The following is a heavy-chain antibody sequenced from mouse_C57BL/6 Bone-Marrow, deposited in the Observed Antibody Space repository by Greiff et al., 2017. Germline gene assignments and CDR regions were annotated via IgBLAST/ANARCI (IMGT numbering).Heavy chain of an antibody. CDR1: GFNIKDDY. D-gene: IGHD1-1*01. CDR3: TTWGGSSLGYAMDY. CDR2: IDPENGDT. V-gene: IGHV14-4*01. Sequence: EVKLQQSGAELVRPGASVKLSCTASGFNIKDDYMHWVKQRPEQGLEWIGWIDPENGDTEYASKFQGKATITAATSSNTAYLQLSSLSSGDTAVYYCTTWGGSSLGYAMDYWGQGTSVTVSS. J-gene: IGHJ4*01.